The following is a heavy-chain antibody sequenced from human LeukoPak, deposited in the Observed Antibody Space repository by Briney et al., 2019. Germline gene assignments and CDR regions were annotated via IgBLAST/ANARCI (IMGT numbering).Heavy chain of an antibody. V-gene: IGHV3-15*01. CDR1: GFTFNNAW. Sequence: GGSLRLSCVASGFTFNNAWMSWVRQAPGRGLDGFGRIKSKTDGGTTDYAAPVKGRFTISSDDSKNTLYLEMSSLKTEDTAVYYCTTHSGYDYLSDYWGQGTLVTVSS. J-gene: IGHJ4*02. CDR3: TTHSGYDYLSDY. CDR2: IKSKTDGGTT. D-gene: IGHD5-12*01.